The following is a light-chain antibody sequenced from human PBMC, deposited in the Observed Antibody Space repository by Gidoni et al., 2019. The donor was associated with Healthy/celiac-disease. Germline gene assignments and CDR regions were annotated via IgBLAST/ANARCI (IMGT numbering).Light chain of an antibody. J-gene: IGKJ5*01. CDR3: QQYNNWPLT. CDR1: QSVSSN. Sequence: EIVMTQYPATLSVSPGERATLSCRASQSVSSNLAWYQQKPGQAPRLLIYGASTRATGIPARFSGSGSGTEFTLTISSLQSEDFAVYYCQQYNNWPLTFGQXTRLEIK. V-gene: IGKV3-15*01. CDR2: GAS.